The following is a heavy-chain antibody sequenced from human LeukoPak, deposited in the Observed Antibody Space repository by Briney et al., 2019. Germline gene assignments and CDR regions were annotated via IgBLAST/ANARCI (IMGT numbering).Heavy chain of an antibody. D-gene: IGHD2-21*01. V-gene: IGHV1-3*01. Sequence: ASAKVSCKASGYTFTSYAMHWVRQAPGQRLEWMGWINAGNGNTKYSQKFQGRVTITRDTSASTAYMELSSLRSEDTAVYYCARGGEEVYFDYWGQGTLVTVSS. CDR1: GYTFTSYA. J-gene: IGHJ4*02. CDR2: INAGNGNT. CDR3: ARGGEEVYFDY.